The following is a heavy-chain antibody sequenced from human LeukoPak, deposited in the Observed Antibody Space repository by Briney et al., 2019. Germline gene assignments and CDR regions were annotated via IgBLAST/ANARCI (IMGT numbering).Heavy chain of an antibody. J-gene: IGHJ4*02. CDR3: ARCEMGYNGYDLDY. CDR2: ISSSGSTI. V-gene: IGHV3-48*03. D-gene: IGHD5-12*01. Sequence: GGSLRLSCAASGFTFSSYEMNWVRQAPGKGLEWVSYISSSGSTIYYADSVKGRFTIFRDNAKNSLYLQMDSLRAEDTAMYYCARCEMGYNGYDLDYWGQGTLVTVSS. CDR1: GFTFSSYE.